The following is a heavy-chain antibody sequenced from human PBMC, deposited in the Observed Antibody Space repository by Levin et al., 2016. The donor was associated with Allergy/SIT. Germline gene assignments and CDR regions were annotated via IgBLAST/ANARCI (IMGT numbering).Heavy chain of an antibody. V-gene: IGHV1-8*01. CDR3: AREGYDSSGYYLVDWYFDL. Sequence: GESLKISCKGSGYTFTSYDINWVRQATGQGLEWMGWMNPNSGNTGYAQKFQGRVTMTRNTSISTAYMELSSLRSEDTAVYYCAREGYDSSGYYLVDWYFDLWGRGTLVTVSS. D-gene: IGHD3-22*01. CDR1: GYTFTSYD. CDR2: MNPNSGNT. J-gene: IGHJ2*01.